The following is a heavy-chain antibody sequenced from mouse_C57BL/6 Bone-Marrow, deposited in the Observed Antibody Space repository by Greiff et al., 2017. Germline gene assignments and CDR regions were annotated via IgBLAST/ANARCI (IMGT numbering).Heavy chain of an antibody. J-gene: IGHJ4*01. Sequence: VKLMESGGGLVQSGRSLRLSCATSGFTFSAFYMEWVRQAPGTGLEWIAASRNKANDYTTEYSASVKGRFIVSIDTSQSILYLQMNALRAEDTARDYCARRLDQYYAMDYWGQGTAVTVSS. CDR1: GFTFSAFY. V-gene: IGHV7-1*01. CDR2: SRNKANDYTT. CDR3: ARRLDQYYAMDY.